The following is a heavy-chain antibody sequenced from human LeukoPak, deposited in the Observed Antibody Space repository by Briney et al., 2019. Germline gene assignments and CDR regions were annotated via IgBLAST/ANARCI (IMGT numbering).Heavy chain of an antibody. CDR1: GFTFSSYA. V-gene: IGHV3-23*01. CDR3: TSGSYYLDY. CDR2: ISGSGGST. Sequence: QPGGSLRLSCAASGFTFSSYAMSWVRQAPGKGLEWVSAISGSGGSTYYADSVKGRFTISRDNSKNTLYLQVNSLRAEDTAVYYCTSGSYYLDYWGQGTLVTVSS. D-gene: IGHD1-26*01. J-gene: IGHJ4*02.